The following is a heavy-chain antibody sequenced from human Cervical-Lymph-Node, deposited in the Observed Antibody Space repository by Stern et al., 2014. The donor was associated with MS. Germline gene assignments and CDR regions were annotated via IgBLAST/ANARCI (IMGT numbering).Heavy chain of an antibody. CDR2: SEPQHGET. Sequence: QVQLVQSGAEVKKPGASVKVSCKVSGYTLTDMSMHWVRQAPGQGLEWMGGSEPQHGETVYAQKIQGRVTMAEDRSTDTAYMELTSLRSDDTSVYYCATHRGRVTYYYGLDVWGQGTTVTVSS. CDR3: ATHRGRVTYYYGLDV. J-gene: IGHJ6*02. V-gene: IGHV1-24*01. CDR1: GYTLTDMS. D-gene: IGHD2-21*02.